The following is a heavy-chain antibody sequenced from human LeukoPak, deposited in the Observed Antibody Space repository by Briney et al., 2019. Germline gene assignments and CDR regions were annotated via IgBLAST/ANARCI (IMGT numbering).Heavy chain of an antibody. J-gene: IGHJ4*02. CDR2: IYPGDSET. V-gene: IGHV5-51*01. D-gene: IGHD3-3*01. Sequence: HGESLKISCKGSGYSFTSYWIGWVRRMPGKGLEWMGIIYPGDSETKYGPSFQGQVTISADKSISTAYLQWSSLKASDTAMYYCARAHVYDIRSGYFDYWGQGTLVTVSS. CDR1: GYSFTSYW. CDR3: ARAHVYDIRSGYFDY.